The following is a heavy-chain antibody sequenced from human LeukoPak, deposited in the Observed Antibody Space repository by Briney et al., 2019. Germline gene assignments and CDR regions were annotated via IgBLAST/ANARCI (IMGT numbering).Heavy chain of an antibody. Sequence: GGSLRLSCAASGFMFSSYAMTWVRQAPGKGLEWVSSIGGSGDRPYYADSVKGRFTISRDTSKNTLYLQMNSLRTEDTAIHYCAKCASRSVAGSDSWGQGTLVTVFS. CDR1: GFMFSSYA. CDR2: IGGSGDRP. D-gene: IGHD6-19*01. CDR3: AKCASRSVAGSDS. V-gene: IGHV3-23*01. J-gene: IGHJ4*02.